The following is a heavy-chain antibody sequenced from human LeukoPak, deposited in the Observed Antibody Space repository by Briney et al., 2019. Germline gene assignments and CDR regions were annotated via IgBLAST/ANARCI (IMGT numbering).Heavy chain of an antibody. CDR2: INPNSGGT. D-gene: IGHD3-10*01. J-gene: IGHJ4*02. Sequence: GASVNVSFKASGYTFTVYYMHWVRQAPGQGLEWMGWINPNSGGTNYAQKFQGRVTMTRDTSISTAYMELSRLRSDDTAVYYCARGYYYGSGSYYNPGIFDYWGQGTLVTVSS. V-gene: IGHV1-2*02. CDR1: GYTFTVYY. CDR3: ARGYYYGSGSYYNPGIFDY.